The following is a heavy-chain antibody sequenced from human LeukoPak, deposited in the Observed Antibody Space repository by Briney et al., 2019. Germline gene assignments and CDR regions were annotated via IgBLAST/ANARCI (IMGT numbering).Heavy chain of an antibody. V-gene: IGHV4-34*01. Sequence: SETLSLTCAVYGGSFSGYYWSWIRQPPGKGLEWIGEINHSGSTNYNPSLKSRVTISVDTSKNQFSLKLSSVTAADTAVYYCARGTEVGWFDPWGQGTLVTVSS. J-gene: IGHJ5*02. CDR2: INHSGST. CDR1: GGSFSGYY. CDR3: ARGTEVGWFDP.